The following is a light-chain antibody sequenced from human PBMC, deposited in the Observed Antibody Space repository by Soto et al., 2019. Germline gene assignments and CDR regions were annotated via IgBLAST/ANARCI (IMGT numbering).Light chain of an antibody. CDR2: SAS. CDR1: QTLDNT. Sequence: ETVMTQSPATLSVSPGDRATLSCRASQTLDNTLAWYQQRPGQAPTLLIYSASTRATDVPARFSGSGSGTEFTLTISSLQSEDFATYYCQQYKDVPFTFGQGTNLEIK. CDR3: QQYKDVPFT. V-gene: IGKV3-15*01. J-gene: IGKJ2*01.